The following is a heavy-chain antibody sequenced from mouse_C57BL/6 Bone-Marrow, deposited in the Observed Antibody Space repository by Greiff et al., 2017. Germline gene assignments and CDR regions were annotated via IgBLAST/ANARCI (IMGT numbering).Heavy chain of an antibody. V-gene: IGHV1-50*01. CDR2: IDPSDSYT. D-gene: IGHD2-3*01. J-gene: IGHJ3*01. CDR1: GYTFTSYW. CDR3: ARRRGYSWFAY. Sequence: VQLQQPGAELVKPGASVKLSCKASGYTFTSYWMQWVKQRPGQGLEWIGEIDPSDSYTNYNQKFKGKATLTVDTSSSTAYMQLSSLTSEDSAVYYCARRRGYSWFAYWGQGTLVTVSA.